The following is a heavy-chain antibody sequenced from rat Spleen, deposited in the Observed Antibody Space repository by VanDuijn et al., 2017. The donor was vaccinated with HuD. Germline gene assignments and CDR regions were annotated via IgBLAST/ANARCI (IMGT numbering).Heavy chain of an antibody. Sequence: EVQLVESGGGLVRPGGSLKVSCAASGFTFSDYNMAWVRQAPKKGLEWVATIIYDGSITYYRDSVKGRFTLSRDNAKNTLYLQMDSLRSEDTATYYCTRETEGFAYWGQGTLVTVSS. CDR2: IIYDGSIT. CDR3: TRETEGFAY. D-gene: IGHD4-2*01. V-gene: IGHV5-7*01. CDR1: GFTFSDYN. J-gene: IGHJ3*01.